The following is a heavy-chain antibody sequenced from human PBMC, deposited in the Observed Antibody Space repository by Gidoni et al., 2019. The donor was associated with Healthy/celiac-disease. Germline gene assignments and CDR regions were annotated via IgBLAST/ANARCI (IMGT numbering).Heavy chain of an antibody. V-gene: IGHV3-33*01. J-gene: IGHJ6*02. CDR1: GFPFSSYG. CDR2: IGYDGSNK. D-gene: IGHD3-9*01. Sequence: QVQLVESGGCVVQPVRSLTLSCAASGFPFSSYGTRLFPEAPGKGLGWVAVIGYDGSNKYYADSVKGRCTISRDNSKNTLYLQMNRLRAEDTAVDYCARGAYDILTGDSPHYYYYGMDVWGQGTTVTVSS. CDR3: ARGAYDILTGDSPHYYYYGMDV.